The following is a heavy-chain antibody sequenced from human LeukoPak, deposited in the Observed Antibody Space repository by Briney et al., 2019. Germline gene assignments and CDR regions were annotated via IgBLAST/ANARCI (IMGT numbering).Heavy chain of an antibody. J-gene: IGHJ6*03. V-gene: IGHV4-39*01. CDR1: GGSINSGSYY. Sequence: PSETLSLTCTVSGGSINSGSYYWGWIRQPPGKGLEWIGSIYIGGTTYYNLSLKSRVTISVDTSKNHFSLKLSSATAADTAVYYCARQICRSGSKCYQESYYYYYYMDVWGDGTTVTISS. CDR3: ARQICRSGSKCYQESYYYYYYMDV. D-gene: IGHD2-15*01. CDR2: IYIGGTT.